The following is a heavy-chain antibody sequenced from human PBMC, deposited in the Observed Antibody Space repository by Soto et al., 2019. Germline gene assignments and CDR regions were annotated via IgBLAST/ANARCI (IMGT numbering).Heavy chain of an antibody. V-gene: IGHV4-39*01. CDR3: ACIFSGGYGYGFYYYGMDV. D-gene: IGHD5-18*01. CDR2: IYYSGST. Sequence: SETLSLTCTVSGGSISSSSYYWGWFRQPPGKGLEWIGSIYYSGSTYYNPSLKSRVTISVDTSKNQFSLKLSSVTAADTAVYYCACIFSGGYGYGFYYYGMDVWGQGTTVTVSS. CDR1: GGSISSSSYY. J-gene: IGHJ6*02.